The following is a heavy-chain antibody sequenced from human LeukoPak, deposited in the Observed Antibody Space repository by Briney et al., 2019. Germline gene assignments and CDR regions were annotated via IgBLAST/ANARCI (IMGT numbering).Heavy chain of an antibody. V-gene: IGHV3-21*01. CDR2: ISSSSSYI. D-gene: IGHD6-19*01. J-gene: IGHJ4*02. CDR1: GFTFSTYW. CDR3: ARDLRSSGWYYFDY. Sequence: GGSLRLSCEASGFTFSTYWMTWVRQPPGKGLEWVSSISSSSSYIYYADSVKGRFTISRDNAKNSLYLQMNSLRAEDTAVYYCARDLRSSGWYYFDYWGQGTLVTVSS.